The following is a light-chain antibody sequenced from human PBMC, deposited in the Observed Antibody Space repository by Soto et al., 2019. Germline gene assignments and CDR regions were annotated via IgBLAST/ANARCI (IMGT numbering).Light chain of an antibody. J-gene: IGKJ5*01. CDR1: QSVSSD. CDR2: GAS. V-gene: IGKV3-15*01. CDR3: QQRSNWPHSIT. Sequence: EIVMTQSPATLSVSPGERATLSCRASQSVSSDLAWYHQKPGQAPRLLIYGASTRATGIPARFSGSGSGTEFTLTINSLQSEDYAVYYCQQRSNWPHSITFGQGTRLEIK.